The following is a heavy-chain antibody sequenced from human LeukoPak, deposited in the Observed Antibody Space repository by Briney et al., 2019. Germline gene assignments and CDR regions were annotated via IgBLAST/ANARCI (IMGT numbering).Heavy chain of an antibody. J-gene: IGHJ4*02. D-gene: IGHD6-19*01. CDR2: IYYSGST. V-gene: IGHV4-39*07. CDR3: ARVEKGADYFDY. CDR1: GGSISSSSYY. Sequence: SETLSLTCTVSGGSISSSSYYWGWIRQPPGKGLEWIGSIYYSGSTYYNPSLKSRVTISVDTSKNQFSLKLSSVTAADTAVYYCARVEKGADYFDYWGQGTLVTVSS.